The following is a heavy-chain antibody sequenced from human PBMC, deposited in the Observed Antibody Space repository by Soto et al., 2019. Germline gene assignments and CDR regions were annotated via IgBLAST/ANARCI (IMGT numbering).Heavy chain of an antibody. CDR3: ARDPQNSGYSNGWSRDYYYYYGMDV. CDR1: GGTFSSYA. J-gene: IGHJ6*02. D-gene: IGHD6-19*01. Sequence: QVQLVQSGAEVKKPGSSVKVSCKASGGTFSSYAISWVRQAPGQGLEWMGGIIPIFGTANYAQKFQGRVTITADESTTTAYMELSSLRSEDTAVYYCARDPQNSGYSNGWSRDYYYYYGMDVWGQGTTVTVSS. V-gene: IGHV1-69*01. CDR2: IIPIFGTA.